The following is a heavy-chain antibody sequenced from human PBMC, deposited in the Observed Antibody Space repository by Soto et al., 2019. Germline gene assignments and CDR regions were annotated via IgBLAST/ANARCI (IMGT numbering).Heavy chain of an antibody. D-gene: IGHD1-26*01. J-gene: IGHJ4*02. CDR2: ISYEGRIQ. CDR3: AKEGTTKRSYYFDF. CDR1: GFTFSSYG. Sequence: QVQLVESGGGVVQPGRSLRLSCAASGFTFSSYGMQWVRQAPGKGLEWVAVISYEGRIQYYADSVKGRFTISRDNSKDTRYLQMNSLTAEDTAVYYCAKEGTTKRSYYFDFWGQGTLVTVSS. V-gene: IGHV3-30*18.